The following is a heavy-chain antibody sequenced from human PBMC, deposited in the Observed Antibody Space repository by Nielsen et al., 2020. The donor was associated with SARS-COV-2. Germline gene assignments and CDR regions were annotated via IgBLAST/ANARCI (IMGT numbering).Heavy chain of an antibody. CDR3: ARARGYSGYYGMDV. CDR1: GFTVSSNY. V-gene: IGHV3-66*01. CDR2: IYSGGST. J-gene: IGHJ6*02. D-gene: IGHD5-12*01. Sequence: GGSLRLSCAASGFTVSSNYMSWVRQAPGKGLEWVSVIYSGGSTYYADSVKGRFTISRDNSKNTLYLQMNSLRAEDTAVYYCARARGYSGYYGMDVWGQGTTVTVSS.